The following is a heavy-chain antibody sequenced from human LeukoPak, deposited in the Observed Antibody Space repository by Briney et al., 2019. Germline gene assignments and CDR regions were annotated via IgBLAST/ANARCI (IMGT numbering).Heavy chain of an antibody. V-gene: IGHV3-33*01. Sequence: GRSLRLSCAASGFXFSSYGIHWVRQAPGKGLEWVAVIWYDGSNKYYADSVKGRFTISRDNSKNTLYLQMNSLRAEDTAVYYCARDAMGTDYWGQGTLVTVSS. CDR2: IWYDGSNK. J-gene: IGHJ4*02. CDR1: GFXFSSYG. D-gene: IGHD7-27*01. CDR3: ARDAMGTDY.